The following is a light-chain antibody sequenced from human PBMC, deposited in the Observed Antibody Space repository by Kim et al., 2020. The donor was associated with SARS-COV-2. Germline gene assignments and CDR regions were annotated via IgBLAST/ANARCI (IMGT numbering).Light chain of an antibody. Sequence: DIQMAQSPSSLSASVGDRVTITCRASQGISRDLGWYQLKRGKAPKRLIYATSSLQSGVPARFSGSAYGTDITLTITGLQPEDFATLYCVLHHDYPSSFSQGTQLEI. CDR3: VLHHDYPSS. J-gene: IGKJ5*01. V-gene: IGKV1-17*01. CDR1: QGISRD. CDR2: ATS.